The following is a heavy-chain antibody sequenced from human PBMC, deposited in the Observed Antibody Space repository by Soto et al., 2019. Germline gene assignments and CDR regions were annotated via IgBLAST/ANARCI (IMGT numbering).Heavy chain of an antibody. CDR1: GGSISSSNW. CDR2: IYHSGST. J-gene: IGHJ4*02. D-gene: IGHD3-10*01. Sequence: SETLSLTCAVSGGSISSSNWWSCVRQPPGKGLEWIGEIYHSGSTNYNPSLKSRVTISVDTSKNQFSLKLSSMTAEDTAVYYCASYGSGSYSFVYWGQGTLVTVSS. V-gene: IGHV4-4*02. CDR3: ASYGSGSYSFVY.